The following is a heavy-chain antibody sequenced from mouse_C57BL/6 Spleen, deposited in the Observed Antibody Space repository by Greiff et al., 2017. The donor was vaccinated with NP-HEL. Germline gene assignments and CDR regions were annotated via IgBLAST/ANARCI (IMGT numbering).Heavy chain of an antibody. J-gene: IGHJ1*03. CDR1: GYTFTSYW. CDR3: ARSGPDYYGSSYAYFDV. D-gene: IGHD1-1*01. V-gene: IGHV1-61*01. Sequence: VQLQQPGAELVRPGSSVKLSCKASGYTFTSYWMDWVKQRPGQGLEWIGNIYPSDSETHYNQKFKDKATLTVDKSSSTAYMQLSSLTSEDSAVYYCARSGPDYYGSSYAYFDVWGTGTTVTVSS. CDR2: IYPSDSET.